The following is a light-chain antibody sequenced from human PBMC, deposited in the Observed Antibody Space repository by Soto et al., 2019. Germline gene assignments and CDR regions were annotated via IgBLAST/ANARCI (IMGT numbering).Light chain of an antibody. CDR3: QPYTTYSGT. Sequence: DIQMTQSPSTLSASVGDRVTITCRASQNIDTWVAWYQQKAGKAPSLLIYGASSLQSGVPPRFSGSGSGTELTHTVSNLQRDDFGTYYCQPYTTYSGTFGRGTKVDIK. V-gene: IGKV1-5*01. CDR2: GAS. J-gene: IGKJ1*01. CDR1: QNIDTW.